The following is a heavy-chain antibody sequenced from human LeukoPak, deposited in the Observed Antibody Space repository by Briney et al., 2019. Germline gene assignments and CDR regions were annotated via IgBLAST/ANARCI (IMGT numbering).Heavy chain of an antibody. Sequence: PGGSLRLSCAASGFTFSSYSMNWVRQAPGKGLEWVSSISSSSSYIYYADSVKGRFTISRDNAKNSLYLQMNSLRAEDTAVYYCARGLPWGTTMGYFDYWGQGTLVTVSS. D-gene: IGHD1-7*01. J-gene: IGHJ4*02. V-gene: IGHV3-21*01. CDR3: ARGLPWGTTMGYFDY. CDR1: GFTFSSYS. CDR2: ISSSSSYI.